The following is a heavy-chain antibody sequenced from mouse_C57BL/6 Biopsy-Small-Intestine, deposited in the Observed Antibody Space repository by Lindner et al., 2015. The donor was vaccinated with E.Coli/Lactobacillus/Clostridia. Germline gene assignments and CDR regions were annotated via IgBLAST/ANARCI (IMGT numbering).Heavy chain of an antibody. CDR3: ATYDGYYWYFDV. V-gene: IGHV1-39*01. Sequence: VQLQESGPELVKPGASVKISCKASGYSFTDYNMNWVKQSNGKSLEWIGVINPNYGTTSYNQKFKGKATLTVDQSSSTASMQLNSLTSEDSAVYYCATYDGYYWYFDVWGTGTTVTVSS. J-gene: IGHJ1*03. D-gene: IGHD2-3*01. CDR1: GYSFTDYN. CDR2: INPNYGTT.